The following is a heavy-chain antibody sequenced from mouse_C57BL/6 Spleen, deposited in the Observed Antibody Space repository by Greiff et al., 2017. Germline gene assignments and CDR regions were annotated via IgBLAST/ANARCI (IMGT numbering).Heavy chain of an antibody. CDR1: GYAFSSSW. J-gene: IGHJ2*01. V-gene: IGHV1-82*01. CDR2: IYPGDGDT. Sequence: VQLVESGPELVKPGASVKISCKASGYAFSSSWMNWVKQRPGKGLEWIGRIYPGDGDTNYNGKFKGKATLTADKSSSTAYMQLSSLTSEDSAVYVCARDGSSFFFDYWGQGTTLTVSS. D-gene: IGHD1-1*01. CDR3: ARDGSSFFFDY.